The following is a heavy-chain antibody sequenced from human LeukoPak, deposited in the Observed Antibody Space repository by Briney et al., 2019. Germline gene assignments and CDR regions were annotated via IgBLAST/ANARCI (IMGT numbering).Heavy chain of an antibody. CDR2: ISGSGSST. CDR1: GFTFSSYA. Sequence: GGSLRLSCAASGFTFSSYAMSWVRQAPGKGLEWVSAISGSGSSTYYADSVRGRFTISRDNSKNTLFLQMNSLRAEDTAVYYCARGFGSPYYFDISGHLDYWGQGTLVTVSS. CDR3: ARGFGSPYYFDISGHLDY. J-gene: IGHJ4*02. V-gene: IGHV3-23*01. D-gene: IGHD3-22*01.